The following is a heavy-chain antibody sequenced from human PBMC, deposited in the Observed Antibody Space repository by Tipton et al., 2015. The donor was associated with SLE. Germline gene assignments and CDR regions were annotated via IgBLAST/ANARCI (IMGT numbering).Heavy chain of an antibody. Sequence: TLSLTCTVSGDSVSTNYWNWIRQPAGKGLEWIGRLYGSGTPTHYNPSLESRVTMSVDTSQNQFSLKLNSVTATDAAVYYCARASFIVGSTTFWFDPWGQGALVIVSS. CDR2: LYGSGTPT. CDR1: GDSVSTNY. CDR3: ARASFIVGSTTFWFDP. J-gene: IGHJ5*02. D-gene: IGHD1-26*01. V-gene: IGHV4-4*07.